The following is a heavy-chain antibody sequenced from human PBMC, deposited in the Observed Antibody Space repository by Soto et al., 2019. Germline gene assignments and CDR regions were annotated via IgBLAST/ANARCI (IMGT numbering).Heavy chain of an antibody. CDR3: ARPYCSSTTCYSPPDF. Sequence: AALKISCKVSGYPFTNFWIGWVRQMPGKGMEWMGIIYPGDSNTRYSPSFQGQVTISVDKSISTAYLQWSSLKASDSAMFYCARPYCSSTTCYSPPDFWGQGTLVTVSS. CDR2: IYPGDSNT. CDR1: GYPFTNFW. D-gene: IGHD2-2*01. V-gene: IGHV5-51*01. J-gene: IGHJ4*02.